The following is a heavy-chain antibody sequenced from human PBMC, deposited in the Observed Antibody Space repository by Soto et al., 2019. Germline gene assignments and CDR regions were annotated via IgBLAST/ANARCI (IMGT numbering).Heavy chain of an antibody. J-gene: IGHJ6*02. CDR3: AGPDFYGSGSYYRRGYYYYGMDV. V-gene: IGHV1-18*04. Sequence: ASVKVSCKASGYTFTSYGFSWVRQAPGQGLEWMGWISAYNGNTNYAQKLQGRVTMTTDTSTSTAYMELRSLRSDDTAVYYCAGPDFYGSGSYYRRGYYYYGMDVWGQGTTVTVYS. D-gene: IGHD3-10*01. CDR2: ISAYNGNT. CDR1: GYTFTSYG.